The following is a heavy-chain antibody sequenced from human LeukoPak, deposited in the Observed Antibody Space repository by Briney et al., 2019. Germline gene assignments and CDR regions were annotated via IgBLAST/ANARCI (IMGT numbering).Heavy chain of an antibody. J-gene: IGHJ4*02. D-gene: IGHD3-10*01. V-gene: IGHV3-49*04. CDR1: GFIFCDYS. CDR3: TFWSGGRTF. Sequence: GSLRLSCTASGFIFCDYSMSWVRQGPGEGLEWIGFIRRKAYGGTAQYAASVKGRFTISRDDSKTMAYLQLNSLGTEDTAVYYRTFWSGGRTFWGQGTLVTVSS. CDR2: IRRKAYGGTA.